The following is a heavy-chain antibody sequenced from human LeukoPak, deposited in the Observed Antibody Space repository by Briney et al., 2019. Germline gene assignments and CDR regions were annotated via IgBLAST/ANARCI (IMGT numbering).Heavy chain of an antibody. CDR3: SNPFRRCSSRSCYGKDVYFDY. D-gene: IGHD2-15*01. Sequence: GGALRLSCVASRFSFDDYALHWVRQAPGKGVEWVSLITWDGGSTNYADSVKGRFTISRDNSQKSLFLQMKSLRAEDNALYYFSNPFRRCSSRSCYGKDVYFDYWGQGTLVTASS. CDR2: ITWDGGST. J-gene: IGHJ4*02. V-gene: IGHV3-43D*03. CDR1: RFSFDDYA.